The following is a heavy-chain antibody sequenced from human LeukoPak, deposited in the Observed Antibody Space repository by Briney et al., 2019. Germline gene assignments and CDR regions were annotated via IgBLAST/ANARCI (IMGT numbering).Heavy chain of an antibody. V-gene: IGHV3-23*01. Sequence: PGGSLRLSCVASGFTFSRSAMSWVRQAPGKGLEWVSVISDSGTNTFYADSVKGRFTISRDSSRNTLFLQMNSLRAEDTAVYYCVKYSRDPVHYYFDYWGQGNLVTVSS. D-gene: IGHD2-21*01. CDR1: GFTFSRSA. CDR3: VKYSRDPVHYYFDY. J-gene: IGHJ4*02. CDR2: ISDSGTNT.